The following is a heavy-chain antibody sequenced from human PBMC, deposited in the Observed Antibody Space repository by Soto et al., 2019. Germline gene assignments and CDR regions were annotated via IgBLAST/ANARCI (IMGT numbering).Heavy chain of an antibody. Sequence: TSETLSLTCAVYGGSFSGYYWSWIRQPPGKGLEWIGEINHSGSTNYNPSLKSRVTISVDTSKNQFSLKLSSVTAADTAVYYCARGVSTSSSWYGWSRVWFDPWGQGTLVTVSS. CDR2: INHSGST. D-gene: IGHD6-13*01. J-gene: IGHJ5*02. CDR1: GGSFSGYY. CDR3: ARGVSTSSSWYGWSRVWFDP. V-gene: IGHV4-34*01.